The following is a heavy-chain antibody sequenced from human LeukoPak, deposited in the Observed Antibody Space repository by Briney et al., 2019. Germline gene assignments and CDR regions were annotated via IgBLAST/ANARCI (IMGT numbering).Heavy chain of an antibody. D-gene: IGHD3-10*02. V-gene: IGHV3-7*01. CDR3: TRDVHDY. J-gene: IGHJ4*02. CDR2: IKEDGSVK. Sequence: GGSLRLSCAASGFTVSRYWMSWVRQAPGKGLEWVATIKEDGSVKYYVDSVKGRFSISRDNAENSLYLQMNSLRAEDTAVYYCTRDVHDYWGQGTLVTVSS. CDR1: GFTVSRYW.